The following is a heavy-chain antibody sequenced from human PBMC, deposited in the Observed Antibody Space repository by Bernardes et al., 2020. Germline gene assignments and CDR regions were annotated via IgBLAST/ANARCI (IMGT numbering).Heavy chain of an antibody. CDR1: GFAFRSSD. CDR3: AKSSGGSCYNSLDV. D-gene: IGHD2-15*01. J-gene: IGHJ6*02. V-gene: IGHV3-23*01. CDR2: ITASGGST. Sequence: VGSLLLSCAASGFAFRSSDMSWVRQAPGQGLEWVSCITASGGSTYYADSVKGRFTISRDNSERTLFLQMNNLRADDTALYYCAKSSGGSCYNSLDVWGQGTTVIVSS.